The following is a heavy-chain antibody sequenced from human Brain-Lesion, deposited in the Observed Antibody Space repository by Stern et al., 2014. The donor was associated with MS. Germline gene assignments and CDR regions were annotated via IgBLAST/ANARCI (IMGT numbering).Heavy chain of an antibody. CDR2: MYSRGGT. CDR1: GFSVSTNF. CDR3: ARKTDTAVGGDY. V-gene: IGHV3-53*01. Sequence: EVQLVESGGGLIQPGGSLRLSCAAYGFSVSTNFMSWVRQAPGKGLEWVSLMYSRGGTNYADSVKGRFTISRDSSKNTLYLQMSDLRAEDTAVYYCARKTDTAVGGDYWGPGTLVTVSS. D-gene: IGHD5-18*01. J-gene: IGHJ4*02.